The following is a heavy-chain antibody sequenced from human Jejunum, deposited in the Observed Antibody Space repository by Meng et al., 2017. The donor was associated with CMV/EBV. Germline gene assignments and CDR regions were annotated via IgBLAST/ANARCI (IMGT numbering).Heavy chain of an antibody. J-gene: IGHJ6*02. CDR3: AKRINLVRGRIMDYYAMDV. Sequence: GTTGVCADTGCGLCGVSDICVRNTVIYAADSVRGPFTLSRDNAKNSLYLQMNSLRVEATAVYYCAKRINLVRGRIMDYYAMDVWGQGTTVTVSS. D-gene: IGHD3-10*01. CDR1: G. V-gene: IGHV3-48*04. CDR2: ICVRNTVI.